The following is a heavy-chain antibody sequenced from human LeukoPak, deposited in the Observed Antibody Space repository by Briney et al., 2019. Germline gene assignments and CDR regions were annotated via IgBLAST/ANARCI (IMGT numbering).Heavy chain of an antibody. Sequence: GASVKVSCKASGYTFTSYDINWVRQATGQGPEWMGWMNPNNGNTGYAQKFQGRVIMTRNTSISTAYMELSSLRSEDTAVYYCALSRAAAGIGALYWGQGTLVTVSS. CDR3: ALSRAAAGIGALY. V-gene: IGHV1-8*01. D-gene: IGHD6-13*01. J-gene: IGHJ4*02. CDR2: MNPNNGNT. CDR1: GYTFTSYD.